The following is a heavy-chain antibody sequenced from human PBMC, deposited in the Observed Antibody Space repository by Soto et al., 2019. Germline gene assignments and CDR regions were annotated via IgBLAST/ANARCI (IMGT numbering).Heavy chain of an antibody. CDR1: GFTFSSSE. V-gene: IGHV3-48*03. CDR2: IHPGGQTI. J-gene: IGHJ3*01. Sequence: EVQLVESGGGLVQPGGSLRLSCAASGFTFSSSEMYWVRQAPGKGLEWISYIHPGGQTIFYAESVKGRFTISRDNAKHSVYLQMNSLRAEVTAVYYCARRASRWGRGTKFTVSS. CDR3: ARRASR. D-gene: IGHD5-12*01.